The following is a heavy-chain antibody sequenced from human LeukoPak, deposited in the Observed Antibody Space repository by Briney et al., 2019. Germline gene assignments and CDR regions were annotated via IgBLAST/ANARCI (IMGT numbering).Heavy chain of an antibody. CDR1: GFTFDDYA. CDR2: ISGDGGST. J-gene: IGHJ4*02. D-gene: IGHD3-9*01. Sequence: PGGSLRLSCAASGFTFDDYAMHWVRQAPGKGLELVSLISGDGGSTYYADSVKGRFTISRDNSKNSLYLQMNSLRTEDTALYYCAKDITRYFDWSLPPTPGDYWGQGTLVTVSS. CDR3: AKDITRYFDWSLPPTPGDY. V-gene: IGHV3-43*02.